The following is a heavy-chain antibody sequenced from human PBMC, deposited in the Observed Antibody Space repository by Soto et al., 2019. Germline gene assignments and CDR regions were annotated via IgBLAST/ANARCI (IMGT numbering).Heavy chain of an antibody. CDR2: IYPDDSDT. V-gene: IGHV5-51*01. J-gene: IGHJ4*02. CDR1: GYNFNNYC. Sequence: GESLKISCKASGYNFNNYCIGCVRQMPEKGLEWMGFIYPDDSDTKYSPSFQGQVTISVDKSITTASLQWSSLKASDTAMYYCARIPFAATGFYFDYWAQGTLVTVSS. CDR3: ARIPFAATGFYFDY. D-gene: IGHD6-13*01.